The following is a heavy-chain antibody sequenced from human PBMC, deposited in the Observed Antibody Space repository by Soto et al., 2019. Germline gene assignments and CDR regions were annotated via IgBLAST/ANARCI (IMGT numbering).Heavy chain of an antibody. Sequence: EVQLLESGGGLVQPGGSLRLSCAASGFTFSSYAMSWVRQAPGKGLEWVSAISGSGGSTYYADSVKGRFTISRDNSKNTLYLQMNSLRAEDAAVYCCAKASFGVVTATDYWGQGTLVTVSS. CDR3: AKASFGVVTATDY. CDR2: ISGSGGST. CDR1: GFTFSSYA. V-gene: IGHV3-23*01. D-gene: IGHD2-21*02. J-gene: IGHJ4*02.